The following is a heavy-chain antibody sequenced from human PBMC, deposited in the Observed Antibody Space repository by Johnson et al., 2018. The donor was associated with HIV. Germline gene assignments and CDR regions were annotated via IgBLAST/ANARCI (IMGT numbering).Heavy chain of an antibody. CDR2: IGSSGDT. CDR3: ARDEPYNLNAFDI. D-gene: IGHD5-24*01. V-gene: IGHV3-13*01. CDR1: GFTFSSYD. Sequence: EVQLVESGGGVVRPGRSLRLSCAVSGFTFSSYDMHWVRQTTGKGLEWISGIGSSGDTFYPGSVKGRFTISRANAKNSLYLQMNSLRAGDTAVYYCARDEPYNLNAFDIWGQGTMVTVSS. J-gene: IGHJ3*02.